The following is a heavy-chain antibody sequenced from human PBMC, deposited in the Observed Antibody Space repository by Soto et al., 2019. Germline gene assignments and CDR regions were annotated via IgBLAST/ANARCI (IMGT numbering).Heavy chain of an antibody. CDR2: INHSGST. V-gene: IGHV4-34*01. J-gene: IGHJ4*02. CDR3: ARRIYSSGWYGRDYFDY. CDR1: GGSXSGYY. Sequence: ETLSLTCAVYGGSXSGYYWSWIRQPPGKGLEWIGEINHSGSTNYNPSLKSRVTISVDTPKNQFSLKLSSVTAADTAVYYCARRIYSSGWYGRDYFDYWGQGTLVTVSS. D-gene: IGHD6-19*01.